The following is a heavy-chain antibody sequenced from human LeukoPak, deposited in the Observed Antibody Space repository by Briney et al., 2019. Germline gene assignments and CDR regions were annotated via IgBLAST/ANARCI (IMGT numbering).Heavy chain of an antibody. V-gene: IGHV3-48*04. CDR3: AKDQSRHGYDLRGADY. Sequence: GGSLRLSCAASGFTFSSYSMNWVRQAPGKGLEWVSYISSSSSTIYYADSVKGRFTISRDNSKNSLYLQMNSLRAEDTALYYCAKDQSRHGYDLRGADYWGQGTLVTVSS. CDR1: GFTFSSYS. CDR2: ISSSSSTI. J-gene: IGHJ4*02. D-gene: IGHD5-12*01.